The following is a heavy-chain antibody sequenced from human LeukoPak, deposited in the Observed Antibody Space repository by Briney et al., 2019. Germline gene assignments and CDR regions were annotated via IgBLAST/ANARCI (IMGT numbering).Heavy chain of an antibody. D-gene: IGHD3-3*01. CDR2: IRSKANSYAT. Sequence: GGSLRLSCAASGFTFSGSAMHWVRQASGKGLEWVGRIRSKANSYATAYAASVKGRFTISRDDSKNTAYLQMNSLKTEDTAVYYCTRLTPGSTFSKGVVINDAFDIWGQGTMVTVSS. J-gene: IGHJ3*02. CDR1: GFTFSGSA. CDR3: TRLTPGSTFSKGVVINDAFDI. V-gene: IGHV3-73*01.